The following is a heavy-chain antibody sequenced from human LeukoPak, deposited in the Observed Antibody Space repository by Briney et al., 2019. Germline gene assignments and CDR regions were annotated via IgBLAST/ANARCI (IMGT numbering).Heavy chain of an antibody. CDR1: GFTFSSYA. J-gene: IGHJ4*02. D-gene: IGHD3-10*01. CDR3: AREQGYYGSGMAYFDY. V-gene: IGHV3-30-3*01. CDR2: ISYDGSNK. Sequence: GGSLRLSCAASGFTFSSYAMHWVRQAPGKGLEWVAVISYDGSNKYYADSVKGRFTISRDNSKNTLYLQMNSLRAEDTAVYYCAREQGYYGSGMAYFDYWGQGTLVTVSS.